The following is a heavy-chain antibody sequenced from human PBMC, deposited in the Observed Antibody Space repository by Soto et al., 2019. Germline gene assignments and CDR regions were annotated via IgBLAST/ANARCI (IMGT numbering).Heavy chain of an antibody. CDR1: GYTFTSYA. J-gene: IGHJ6*02. D-gene: IGHD3-22*01. V-gene: IGHV1-3*01. CDR3: ARTNGNYFASSGSLYYYYGMDV. Sequence: ASVKVSCKASGYTFTSYAMHWVRQAPGQRLEWMGWINAGNGNTKYSQKFQGRVTITRDTSASTAYMELSSLRSEDTAVYYCARTNGNYFASSGSLYYYYGMDVWGQGTTVTVSS. CDR2: INAGNGNT.